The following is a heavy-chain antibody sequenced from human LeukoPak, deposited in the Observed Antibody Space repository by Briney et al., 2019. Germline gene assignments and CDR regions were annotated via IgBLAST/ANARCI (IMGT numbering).Heavy chain of an antibody. CDR2: ITPNSGAT. Sequence: ASVTVSCKASGYTFTDYYMHWVRQAPGQGLEWMGWITPNSGATKYAQKFRGRVTMTRDTSITTAYMDLNSLRSDDTAVYYCARDQGGTTAYGLDVWGQGTTITVSS. D-gene: IGHD1-1*01. CDR3: ARDQGGTTAYGLDV. V-gene: IGHV1-2*02. CDR1: GYTFTDYY. J-gene: IGHJ6*02.